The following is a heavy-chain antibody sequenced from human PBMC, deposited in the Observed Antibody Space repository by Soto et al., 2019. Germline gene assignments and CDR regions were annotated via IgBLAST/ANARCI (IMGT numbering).Heavy chain of an antibody. CDR2: IYYSGST. D-gene: IGHD1-26*01. V-gene: IGHV4-31*03. Sequence: QVQLQESGPGLVKPSQTLSLTCTVSGGSIRSGGYYWSWIRQHPGKGLEWIGYIYYSGSTYYNPSLKRRVTKSVDTSKNQFSLKLSSVTAADTAVYYWARESPSPVWSLDYWGQGTLVTVSS. J-gene: IGHJ4*02. CDR1: GGSIRSGGYY. CDR3: ARESPSPVWSLDY.